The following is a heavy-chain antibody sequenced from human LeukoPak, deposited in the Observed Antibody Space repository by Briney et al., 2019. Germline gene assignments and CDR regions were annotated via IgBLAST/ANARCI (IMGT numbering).Heavy chain of an antibody. D-gene: IGHD6-13*01. V-gene: IGHV3-74*01. Sequence: GGTLRLSCAASGFPFSNYWMHWVRQAPGKGLVWVSRVNSDGSTTNYADSVKGRFTISRDNAENTLYMRMNSLRPEDTAVYYCTRGYYSSSRFDSWGQGTLVTASS. CDR2: VNSDGSTT. CDR3: TRGYYSSSRFDS. CDR1: GFPFSNYW. J-gene: IGHJ4*02.